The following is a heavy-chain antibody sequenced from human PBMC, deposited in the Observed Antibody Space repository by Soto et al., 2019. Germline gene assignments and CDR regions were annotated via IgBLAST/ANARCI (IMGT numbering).Heavy chain of an antibody. J-gene: IGHJ6*02. CDR3: DRGHYYYGIDV. V-gene: IGHV4-30-2*01. CDR2: IYYSGTT. CDR1: NGSVSSGTYS. Sequence: SETLSLTCTVSNGSVSSGTYSWSWVRQPPGKGLEWIGYIYYSGTTYYTPSLKSRLTMSMDRANDHFSLNLTSVTAADTAVYFCDRGHYYYGIDVWGAGITVTV.